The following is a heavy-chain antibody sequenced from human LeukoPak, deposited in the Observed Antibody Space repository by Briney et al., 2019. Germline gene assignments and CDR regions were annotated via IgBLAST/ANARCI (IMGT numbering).Heavy chain of an antibody. Sequence: HSETLSLSCTVSGGSISGYYWTWIRQSPEKGLEWIAYIDDSGSTNNDPSLKSRVTVSVDKANNQFSLKIRSVTAADTAVYYCARNVRRYVGGGSSTWNAYPYYMDVWGTGTTVIVSS. CDR3: ARNVRRYVGGGSSTWNAYPYYMDV. CDR2: IDDSGST. D-gene: IGHD1-1*01. CDR1: GGSISGYY. V-gene: IGHV4-4*08. J-gene: IGHJ6*03.